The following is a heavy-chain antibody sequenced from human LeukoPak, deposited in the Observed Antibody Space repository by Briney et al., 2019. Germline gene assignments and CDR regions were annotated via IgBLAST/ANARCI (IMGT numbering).Heavy chain of an antibody. J-gene: IGHJ6*02. Sequence: PSETLSLTCTVSGGSISNYYWSWIRQPPGKGLEWIGYIYYSGSTNYNPSLKSRVTISVDTSKNQFSLKLSSVTAADAAVYYCARVGGTNYYYYGMDVWGQGTTVTVSS. CDR3: ARVGGTNYYYYGMDV. CDR1: GGSISNYY. V-gene: IGHV4-59*01. D-gene: IGHD1-26*01. CDR2: IYYSGST.